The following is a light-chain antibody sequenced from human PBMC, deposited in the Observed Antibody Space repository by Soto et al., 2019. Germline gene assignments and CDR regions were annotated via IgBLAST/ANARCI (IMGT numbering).Light chain of an antibody. Sequence: DIVLTQSPDSLAVSLGERATINCKSSQSVLYSSNNKNYLAWYQQKPGQPPKLLIYWASTRESGVPDRFSGSGSGTDFTLTISSLQAEDVAVYYCQQYYCTLPLTFGGGTKVEIK. CDR2: WAS. CDR3: QQYYCTLPLT. V-gene: IGKV4-1*01. J-gene: IGKJ4*01. CDR1: QSVLYSSNNKNY.